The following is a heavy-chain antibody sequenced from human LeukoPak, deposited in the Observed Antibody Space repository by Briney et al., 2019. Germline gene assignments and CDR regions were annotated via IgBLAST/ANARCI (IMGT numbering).Heavy chain of an antibody. V-gene: IGHV5-51*01. D-gene: IGHD3-10*01. J-gene: IGHJ4*02. CDR1: GYSFTSYW. CDR3: ARAMTMVRYFDF. CDR2: IYPCDSAT. Sequence: GESLKISCEGSGYSFTSYWIAGGGRRPGKGLEGWGIIYPCDSATRYSPSFQGQVTISADKSISTAYLQWSSLKASDTAMYYCARAMTMVRYFDFWGQGILVTVSS.